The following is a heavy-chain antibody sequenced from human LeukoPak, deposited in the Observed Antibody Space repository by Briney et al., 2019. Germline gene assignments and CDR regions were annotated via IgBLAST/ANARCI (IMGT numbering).Heavy chain of an antibody. J-gene: IGHJ4*02. D-gene: IGHD3-9*01. CDR3: AKDLRGYDILTGYYRTDMGVNFDY. Sequence: GGSLRLSCAASGFTFSSYWMSWVRQAPGKGPEWVSAISGSGGSTYYADSVKGRFTISRDNSKNTLYLQMNSLRAEDTAVYYCAKDLRGYDILTGYYRTDMGVNFDYWGQGTLVTVSS. CDR1: GFTFSSYW. V-gene: IGHV3-23*01. CDR2: ISGSGGST.